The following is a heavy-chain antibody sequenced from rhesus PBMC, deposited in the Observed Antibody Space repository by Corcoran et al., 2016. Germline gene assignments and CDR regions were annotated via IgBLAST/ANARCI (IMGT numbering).Heavy chain of an antibody. CDR1: GASISDDYY. CDR2: IYGSGGGT. CDR3: ASGRLFYFDS. Sequence: QVQLQESGPGLVKPSETLSLTCAVSGASISDDYYWSWIRQPPGKRLEWIGCIYGSGGGTNYSPSLKNRVTISMDTSNNQFSRKLNSVTAADTVVYFCASGRLFYFDSWGQGVLVPVSS. D-gene: IGHD2-21*01. V-gene: IGHV4-106*01. J-gene: IGHJ4*01.